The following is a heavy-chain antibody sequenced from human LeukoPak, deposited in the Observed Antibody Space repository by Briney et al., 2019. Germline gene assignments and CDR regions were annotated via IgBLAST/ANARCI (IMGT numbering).Heavy chain of an antibody. V-gene: IGHV1-2*02. CDR2: INPNSGGT. CDR3: ARVYYYDSSGYDFDY. CDR1: GYTFTGYY. Sequence: ASVKVSCTASGYTFTGYYMHWVRQAPGQGLEWMGWINPNSGGTKYAQKFQGRVTMTRDTAISTAYMELSRLRSDDTAVYYCARVYYYDSSGYDFDYWGQGTLVTVSS. D-gene: IGHD3-22*01. J-gene: IGHJ4*02.